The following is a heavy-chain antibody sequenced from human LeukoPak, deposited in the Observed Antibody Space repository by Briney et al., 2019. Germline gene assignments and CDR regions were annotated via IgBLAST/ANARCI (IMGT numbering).Heavy chain of an antibody. CDR3: ARGPRIVVVPVATSSRMDV. CDR2: IIPILGIA. V-gene: IGHV1-69*04. CDR1: GGTFSSYA. J-gene: IGHJ6*03. Sequence: GASVKVSCKASGGTFSSYAISWVRQAPGQGLEWMGRIIPILGIANYAQKFQGRVTITADKSTSTAYMELSSLRSEDTAVYYCARGPRIVVVPVATSSRMDVWGKGTTVTVSS. D-gene: IGHD2-2*01.